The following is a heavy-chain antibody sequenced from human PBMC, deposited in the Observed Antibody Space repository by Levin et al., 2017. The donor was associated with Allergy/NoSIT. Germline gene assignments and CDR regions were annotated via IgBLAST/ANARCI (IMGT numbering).Heavy chain of an antibody. CDR1: GFTVSSNY. Sequence: GGSLRLSCAASGFTVSSNYMSWVRQAPGKGLEWVSVIYSGGSTYYADSVKGRFTISRDNSKNTLYLQMNSLRAEDTAVYYCARHHPPSGYYTGWGQGTLVTVSS. CDR3: ARHHPPSGYYTG. D-gene: IGHD3-3*01. V-gene: IGHV3-66*04. J-gene: IGHJ4*02. CDR2: IYSGGST.